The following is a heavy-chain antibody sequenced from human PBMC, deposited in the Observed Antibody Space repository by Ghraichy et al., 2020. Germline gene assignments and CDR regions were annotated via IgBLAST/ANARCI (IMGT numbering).Heavy chain of an antibody. Sequence: ASVKVSCKASGYSFSDYYIHWVRQAPGQGLEWMGWINPKTGATNFAQKFQSRVTMTRDTSITTAYMELRRLRFDDTAVYYCARHRVTPTYYYDTSASDYWGQGTLVTV. CDR2: INPKTGAT. CDR3: ARHRVTPTYYYDTSASDY. CDR1: GYSFSDYY. D-gene: IGHD3-22*01. J-gene: IGHJ4*02. V-gene: IGHV1-2*02.